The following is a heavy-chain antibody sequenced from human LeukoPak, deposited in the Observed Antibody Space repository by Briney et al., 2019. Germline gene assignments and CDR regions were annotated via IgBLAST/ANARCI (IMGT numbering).Heavy chain of an antibody. CDR2: ISGSGGST. CDR3: AKAATYYYDSSSTFDY. V-gene: IGHV3-23*01. CDR1: GFPFSSYA. D-gene: IGHD3-22*01. J-gene: IGHJ4*02. Sequence: GGSLTLSCAVSGFPFSSYAMICVRDAPGKGLEWVSAISGSGGSTYYPDSVKHRFTISRDNSKNTLYMQMKSLRAEDTAVYYCAKAATYYYDSSSTFDYWGQVTLVTVSS.